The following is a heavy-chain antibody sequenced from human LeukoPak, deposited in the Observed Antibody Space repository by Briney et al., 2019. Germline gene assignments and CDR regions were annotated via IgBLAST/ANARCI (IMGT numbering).Heavy chain of an antibody. J-gene: IGHJ6*03. CDR1: GYTFTSHA. Sequence: ASVKVSCKASGYTFTSHAMNWVRQAPGQGLEWMGWINTNTGNPTYAQGFTGRFVFSLDTSVGTAYLQISSLKAEDTAVYYCARGRGVTADYYMDVWGKGTTVTISS. CDR2: INTNTGNP. CDR3: ARGRGVTADYYMDV. D-gene: IGHD2-21*02. V-gene: IGHV7-4-1*02.